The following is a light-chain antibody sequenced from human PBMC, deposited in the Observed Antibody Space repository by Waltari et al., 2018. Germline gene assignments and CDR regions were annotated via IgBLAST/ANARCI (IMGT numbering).Light chain of an antibody. CDR1: SSNLRAGHD. CDR3: QSFDIRLSGGVV. CDR2: GNN. V-gene: IGLV1-40*01. Sequence: QSVLTQPPSMSGAPGQRVTISFTGSSSNLRAGHDLHWNQVFPGTAPNLPIYGNNNRPSGVPDRFSGSKSDTSASLAIGGLQAEDEADYYCQSFDIRLSGGVVFGGGTKVTVL. J-gene: IGLJ3*02.